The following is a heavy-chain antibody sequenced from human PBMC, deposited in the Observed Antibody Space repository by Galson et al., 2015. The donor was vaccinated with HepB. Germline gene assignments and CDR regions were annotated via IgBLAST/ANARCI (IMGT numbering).Heavy chain of an antibody. J-gene: IGHJ5*02. V-gene: IGHV6-1*01. Sequence: CAISGDSVSSNSAAWNWIRQSPSRGLEWLGSTYYRSKWYNDYAVSVKSRITINPDTSKNQFSLQLNSVTPEDTAVYYCARVPRFGFTTVDNWFDPWGQGTLVTVSS. D-gene: IGHD4-23*01. CDR3: ARVPRFGFTTVDNWFDP. CDR2: TYYRSKWYN. CDR1: GDSVSSNSAA.